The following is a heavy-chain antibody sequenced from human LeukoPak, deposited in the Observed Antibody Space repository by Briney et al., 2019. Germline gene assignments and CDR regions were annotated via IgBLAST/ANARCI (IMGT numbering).Heavy chain of an antibody. V-gene: IGHV4-31*03. CDR2: IYYSGST. CDR3: ARGGYYDFWSGYLKYYFDY. J-gene: IGHJ4*02. CDR1: GGSISSGGYY. D-gene: IGHD3-3*01. Sequence: SETLSLTCTVSGGSISSGGYYWSWIRQHPGKGLEWIGYIYYSGSTYYNPSLKSRVTISVDTSKNQFSLKLSSVTAADTAVYYCARGGYYDFWSGYLKYYFDYWGQGTLVTVSS.